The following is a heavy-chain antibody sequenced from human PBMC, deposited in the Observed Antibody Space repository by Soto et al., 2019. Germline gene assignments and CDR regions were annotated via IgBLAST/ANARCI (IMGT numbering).Heavy chain of an antibody. V-gene: IGHV4-39*01. CDR2: IYYSGST. Sequence: SETLSLTCTVSGGSISSSSYYWGWIRQPPGKGLEWIGSIYYSGSTYYNPSLKSRVTISVDTSKNQFSLKLSSVTAADTAVYYCARRRMVATDFDYWGQGTLVTVYS. D-gene: IGHD5-12*01. J-gene: IGHJ4*02. CDR1: GGSISSSSYY. CDR3: ARRRMVATDFDY.